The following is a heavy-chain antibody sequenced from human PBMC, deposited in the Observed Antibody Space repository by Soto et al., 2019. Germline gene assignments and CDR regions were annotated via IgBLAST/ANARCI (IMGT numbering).Heavy chain of an antibody. J-gene: IGHJ4*02. D-gene: IGHD6-13*01. Sequence: VGSLGLSCAASGFTFSDYYMSWFRQAPGKGLEWVSYISGSGSTIHDADSVKGRFTISRDNAKNSLYLQMNSLRAEDTALYYCARLGSIAAAGTPDYWGQGTLVTVSS. CDR3: ARLGSIAAAGTPDY. CDR1: GFTFSDYY. CDR2: ISGSGSTI. V-gene: IGHV3-11*01.